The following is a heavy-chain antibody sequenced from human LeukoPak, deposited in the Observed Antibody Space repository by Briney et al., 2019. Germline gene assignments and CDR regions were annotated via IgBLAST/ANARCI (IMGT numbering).Heavy chain of an antibody. CDR3: ARQIIRGQYLVHFDY. CDR2: IYYSGTT. V-gene: IGHV4-59*08. CDR1: GGSISSYY. J-gene: IGHJ4*02. Sequence: SETLSLTCTASGGSISSYYWSWIRQPPGKGLEWIGYIYYSGTTNYNPSLKSRVTISLDTSKSQFSLRLNSVTAADTAVYYCARQIIRGQYLVHFDYWGQGTLVTVSS. D-gene: IGHD6-13*01.